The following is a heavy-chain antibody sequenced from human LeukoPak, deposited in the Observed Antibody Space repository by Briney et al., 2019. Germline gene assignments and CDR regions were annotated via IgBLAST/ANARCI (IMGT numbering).Heavy chain of an antibody. V-gene: IGHV4-59*08. J-gene: IGHJ5*02. Sequence: PSETLSLTCTVSGGSISGYYWSWIRQPPGKGLEWIGYIYYSGSTNYNPSLKSRVTISLDTSKKQFSLKLSSVTAADTAVYYCARQSQGYCSTTSCHSWFDPWGQGTLVTVSS. CDR3: ARQSQGYCSTTSCHSWFDP. CDR1: GGSISGYY. D-gene: IGHD2-2*01. CDR2: IYYSGST.